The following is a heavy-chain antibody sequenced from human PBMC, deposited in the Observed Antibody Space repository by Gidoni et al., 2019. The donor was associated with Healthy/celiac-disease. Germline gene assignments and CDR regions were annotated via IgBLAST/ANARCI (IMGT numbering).Heavy chain of an antibody. V-gene: IGHV3-30-3*01. D-gene: IGHD3-16*01. Sequence: QVQLVVSGGGVVHPGRSLRPSCAASGFTFSSYAMHGVRQAPGKGLEWVAVISYDGSNKYYADAVKGRFTIARDNSKNTLYLQMNSLRAEDTAVYYCARDLYLMGDYYYYMDVWGKGTTVTVSS. J-gene: IGHJ6*03. CDR3: ARDLYLMGDYYYYMDV. CDR2: ISYDGSNK. CDR1: GFTFSSYA.